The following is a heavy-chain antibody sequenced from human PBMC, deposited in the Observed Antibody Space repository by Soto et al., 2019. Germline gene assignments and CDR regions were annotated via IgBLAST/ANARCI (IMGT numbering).Heavy chain of an antibody. V-gene: IGHV3-73*02. J-gene: IGHJ6*02. D-gene: IGHD2-15*01. Sequence: EVQLVESGGGLVQPGGSLKLSCAASGFTFSDSAVHWVRQASGKGLEWVGRIRSRANYYATAYAASVTGRFTISRDDSKNTTYLQMDSLKTEDTAVYYCTDANCFRGYYGMDVWGQGTTVTVSS. CDR2: IRSRANYYAT. CDR3: TDANCFRGYYGMDV. CDR1: GFTFSDSA.